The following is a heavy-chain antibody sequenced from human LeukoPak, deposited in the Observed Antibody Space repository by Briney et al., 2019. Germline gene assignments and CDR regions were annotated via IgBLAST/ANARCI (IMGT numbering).Heavy chain of an antibody. J-gene: IGHJ4*02. CDR1: GFTFSSYA. D-gene: IGHD1-26*01. CDR2: ISGSGGST. V-gene: IGHV3-23*01. Sequence: PGGSLRLSCTASGFTFSSYAMSWVRLAPGKGLEWVSAISGSGGSTYYADSVKGRFTISRDNSKNTLYLQMNSLRAEDTAVYYCAKDFPSESYYGEGFDYWGQGTLVTVSS. CDR3: AKDFPSESYYGEGFDY.